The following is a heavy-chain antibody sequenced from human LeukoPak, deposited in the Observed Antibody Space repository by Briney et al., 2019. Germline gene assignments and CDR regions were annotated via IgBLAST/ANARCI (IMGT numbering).Heavy chain of an antibody. V-gene: IGHV3-7*01. CDR1: GFIFSSYW. CDR3: ARDSLMLRGPLVIYYFDF. D-gene: IGHD3-10*01. CDR2: IKQDGSEK. J-gene: IGHJ4*02. Sequence: PGGSLRLSCAASGFIFSSYWMSWVRQAPGKGLEWVANIKQDGSEKYYVDSVKGRFTISRDNAKNSLYLQMNSLRAEDTAVYYCARDSLMLRGPLVIYYFDFWGQGTLVTVSS.